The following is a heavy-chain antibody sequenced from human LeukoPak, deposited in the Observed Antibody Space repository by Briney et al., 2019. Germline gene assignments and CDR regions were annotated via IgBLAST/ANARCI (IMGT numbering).Heavy chain of an antibody. CDR3: ARVNDYGDYVDY. J-gene: IGHJ4*02. Sequence: ASVKVSCKASGGTFSSYAISWVRQAPGQGLEWMGGIIPIFGTANYAQKFQGRVTITTDESTSTAYMELSSLRSDDTAVYYCARVNDYGDYVDYWGQGTLVTVSS. CDR2: IIPIFGTA. V-gene: IGHV1-69*05. CDR1: GGTFSSYA. D-gene: IGHD4-17*01.